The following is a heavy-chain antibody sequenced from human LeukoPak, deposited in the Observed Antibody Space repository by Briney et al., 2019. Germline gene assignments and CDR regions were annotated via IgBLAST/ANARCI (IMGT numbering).Heavy chain of an antibody. CDR2: ISHSGST. Sequence: SETLSLTCTVFGGSISSSSYFWGWIRQPAGKGLEWIGSISHSGSTYYDPSLKSQITISVDTSKNQFSLKVRSVTAADTAVYYCARRITGTTSDSFDYWGQGILVTVSS. CDR1: GGSISSSSYF. D-gene: IGHD1-20*01. CDR3: ARRITGTTSDSFDY. V-gene: IGHV4-39*01. J-gene: IGHJ4*02.